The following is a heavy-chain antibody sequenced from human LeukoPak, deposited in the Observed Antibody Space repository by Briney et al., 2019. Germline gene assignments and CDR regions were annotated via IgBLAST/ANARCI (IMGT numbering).Heavy chain of an antibody. CDR3: ARTPGYYYGMDV. V-gene: IGHV4-34*01. Sequence: SETLSLTCAVYGGSFSGYYWSWIRQPPGKGLEWIGEINHSGSTNYNPSLKSRVTISVDTSKNQFSLKLSSVTAADTAVCYCARTPGYYYGMDVWGQGTTVTVSS. J-gene: IGHJ6*02. CDR2: INHSGST. CDR1: GGSFSGYY.